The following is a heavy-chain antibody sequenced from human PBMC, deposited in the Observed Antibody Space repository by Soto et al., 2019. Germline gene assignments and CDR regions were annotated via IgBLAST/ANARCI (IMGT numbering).Heavy chain of an antibody. CDR2: IKRNTDAGTA. V-gene: IGHV3-15*01. D-gene: IGHD3-10*01. Sequence: VQLAESGGGFVEPGGSLRLSCAASGFTFTKAWMNWVRQAPGKGLEWVGRIKRNTDAGTADYATPVEGRFSISRDDSKNMVYLQLNNLKTEDTAVYYCARAGVTPNFFDYWGQGTLVTVSS. CDR1: GFTFTKAW. CDR3: ARAGVTPNFFDY. J-gene: IGHJ4*02.